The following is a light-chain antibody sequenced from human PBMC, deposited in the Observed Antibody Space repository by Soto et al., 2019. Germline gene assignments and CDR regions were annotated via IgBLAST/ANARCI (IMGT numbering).Light chain of an antibody. CDR2: RTS. CDR1: QNVGGD. Sequence: EGVTTQSPATLSVSPGERATLSCRASQNVGGDLAWYQQKPGQAPRLLIYRTSTRANGTPVRFSGSGSGTEFTLTISSLQSEDFAVYYCQEYNGTSSFGQGTKVEMK. CDR3: QEYNGTSS. J-gene: IGKJ1*01. V-gene: IGKV3-15*01.